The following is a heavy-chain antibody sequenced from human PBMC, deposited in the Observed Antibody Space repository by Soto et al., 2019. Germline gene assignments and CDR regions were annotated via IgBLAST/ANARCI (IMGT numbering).Heavy chain of an antibody. D-gene: IGHD3-10*01. CDR2: IYSGGST. J-gene: IGHJ4*02. V-gene: IGHV3-66*01. Sequence: EVQLVESGGGLVQPGGSLRLSCAASGFTVSSNYMSWVRQAPGKGLEWVSVIYSGGSTYYADSVKGRFTISRDNSKNTLYLQMDRLRAEDTAVYYWGGGRGVIIMRFDYWGQGTLVTVSS. CDR3: GGGRGVIIMRFDY. CDR1: GFTVSSNY.